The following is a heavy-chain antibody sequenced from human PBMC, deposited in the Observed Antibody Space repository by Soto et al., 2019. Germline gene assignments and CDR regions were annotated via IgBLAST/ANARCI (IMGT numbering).Heavy chain of an antibody. CDR1: GYTFTSYY. V-gene: IGHV1-46*03. J-gene: IGHJ6*02. CDR3: ARVYGWLRFPYYYYGMDV. CDR2: INPSGGST. D-gene: IGHD5-12*01. Sequence: ASVKVSCKASGYTFTSYYMHWVRQAPGQGLEWMGIINPSGGSTSYAQKFQGRVTMTRDTSTSTVYMELSSLRSGDTAVYYCARVYGWLRFPYYYYGMDVWGQGTTVTVSS.